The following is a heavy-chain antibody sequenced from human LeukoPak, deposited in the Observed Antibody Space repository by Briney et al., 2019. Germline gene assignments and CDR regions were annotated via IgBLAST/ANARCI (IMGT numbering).Heavy chain of an antibody. V-gene: IGHV1-2*02. CDR3: ARLKDILLGPYANVGFDY. CDR1: GYTVTCYY. Sequence: GASVKVSCQASGYTVTCYYMHWVGQATGQGLDWMGWINPNSGGPKYAPKFQGRVTMTSDTSISTAYTELSRLRSAAPAVYSCARLKDILLGPYANVGFDYWGQGTLATVCS. J-gene: IGHJ4*02. CDR2: INPNSGGP. D-gene: IGHD2-15*01.